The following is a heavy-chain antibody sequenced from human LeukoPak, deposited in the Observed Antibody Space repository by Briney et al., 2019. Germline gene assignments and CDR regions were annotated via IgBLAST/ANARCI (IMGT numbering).Heavy chain of an antibody. CDR1: GFTFSSYE. V-gene: IGHV3-21*01. J-gene: IGHJ4*02. D-gene: IGHD1-26*01. Sequence: PGGSLRLSCAASGFTFSSYEVNWVRQAPGKGLEWVSSISSSSSYIYYADSVKGRFTISRDNAKNSLYLQMNSLRAEDTAVYYCARDGEVGATRGYYFDYWGQGTLVTVSS. CDR3: ARDGEVGATRGYYFDY. CDR2: ISSSSSYI.